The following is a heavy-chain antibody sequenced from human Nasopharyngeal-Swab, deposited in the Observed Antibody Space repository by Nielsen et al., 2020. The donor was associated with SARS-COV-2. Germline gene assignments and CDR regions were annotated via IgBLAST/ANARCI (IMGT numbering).Heavy chain of an antibody. CDR3: ATGAAVAGTPISYYYYYGRDV. Sequence: ASVKVSCKVSGYTLTELSMHWVRQAPGKGLEWMGGFDPEDGETIYAQKFQGRVTMTEDTSTDTAYMELSSLRSEDTAVYYCATGAAVAGTPISYYYYYGRDVWGQGTTVTVSS. J-gene: IGHJ6*02. V-gene: IGHV1-24*01. D-gene: IGHD6-19*01. CDR1: GYTLTELS. CDR2: FDPEDGET.